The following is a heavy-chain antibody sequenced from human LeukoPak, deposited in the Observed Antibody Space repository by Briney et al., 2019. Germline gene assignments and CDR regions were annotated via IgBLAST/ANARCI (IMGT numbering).Heavy chain of an antibody. D-gene: IGHD4-11*01. CDR2: ISGSGGST. Sequence: GGSLRLSCAASGFTFSSYAMSWVRQAPGKGLEWVSSISGSGGSTYYADSVKGRFTISRDNSKNTLYLQMNSLRAEDTAVYYCAKVFSDDYLFDYWGQGTLVTVSS. J-gene: IGHJ4*02. CDR1: GFTFSSYA. V-gene: IGHV3-23*01. CDR3: AKVFSDDYLFDY.